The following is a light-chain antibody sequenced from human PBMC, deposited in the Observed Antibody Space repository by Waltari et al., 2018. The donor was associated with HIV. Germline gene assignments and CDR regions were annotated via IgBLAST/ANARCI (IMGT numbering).Light chain of an antibody. CDR3: CSFAGSNFV. Sequence: QSALTQPASVSGSPGQAIPISCTGSRRDVGTYDYISWYQQHPGTAPKLIISDVTERPSVISNRFSGSKSGTTASLTISGLQAEDEAEYFCCSFAGSNFVFGSGTKVTVL. J-gene: IGLJ1*01. CDR2: DVT. CDR1: RRDVGTYDY. V-gene: IGLV2-23*02.